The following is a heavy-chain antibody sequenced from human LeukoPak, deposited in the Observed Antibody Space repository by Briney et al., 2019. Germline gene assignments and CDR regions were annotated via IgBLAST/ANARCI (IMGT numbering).Heavy chain of an antibody. D-gene: IGHD1-26*01. J-gene: IGHJ1*01. CDR3: ARDGPPGSGNVEYFQH. CDR1: GYTFTSYF. Sequence: ASVKVSCKASGYTFTSYFLHWVRQAPGQGLEWMGTINPNDGSTSYAQNFQGRVTMTRDTSTSTVYMELSSLRSEDTAVYYCARDGPPGSGNVEYFQHWGQGTLVTVSS. CDR2: INPNDGST. V-gene: IGHV1-46*01.